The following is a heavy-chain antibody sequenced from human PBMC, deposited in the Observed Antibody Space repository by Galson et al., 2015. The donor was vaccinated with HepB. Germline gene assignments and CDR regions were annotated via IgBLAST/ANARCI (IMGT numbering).Heavy chain of an antibody. CDR3: ARVASGPFNWFDP. J-gene: IGHJ5*02. CDR2: ISSSSSTI. CDR1: GFSFSTYS. Sequence: SLRLSCAASGFSFSTYSMNWVRQAPGRGLAWVSYISSSSSTIYYADSVKGRFTISRDNAKNSLYLQMNNLRDEDTAVYYCARVASGPFNWFDPWGQGILVTVSS. V-gene: IGHV3-48*02. D-gene: IGHD6-25*01.